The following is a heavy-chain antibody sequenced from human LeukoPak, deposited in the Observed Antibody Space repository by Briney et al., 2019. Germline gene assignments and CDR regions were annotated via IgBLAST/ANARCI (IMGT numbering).Heavy chain of an antibody. J-gene: IGHJ4*02. D-gene: IGHD6-13*01. V-gene: IGHV3-48*02. CDR3: ARDMFTNTWYVLDY. CDR2: ISTSSDTI. Sequence: AGSLRLSCAASGFTFSTYSMNWVRQAPGKGLQRISYISTSSDTIYYADSVKGRFTISRDNVKISLYMQMNSLRDEDTAVYYCARDMFTNTWYVLDYWGQGTLVTVSS. CDR1: GFTFSTYS.